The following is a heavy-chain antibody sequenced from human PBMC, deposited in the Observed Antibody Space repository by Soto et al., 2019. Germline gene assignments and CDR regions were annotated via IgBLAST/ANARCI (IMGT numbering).Heavy chain of an antibody. CDR2: ISDGGRST. CDR3: ARTFEFWDRYYTLDY. D-gene: IGHD3-3*01. J-gene: IGHJ4*02. Sequence: GGSLRLSCGGSGFRFSDYAMGWVRQAPGKGLEWVSFISDGGRSTYYSDSVKGRFTVSRDNSKNTVYLQLHGLRVEDTAVYFFARTFEFWDRYYTLDYWCQGTLVTVSS. CDR1: GFRFSDYA. V-gene: IGHV3-23*01.